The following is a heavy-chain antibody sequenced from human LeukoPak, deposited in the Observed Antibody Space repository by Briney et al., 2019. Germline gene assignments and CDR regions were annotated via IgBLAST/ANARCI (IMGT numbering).Heavy chain of an antibody. Sequence: ASVKVSCKASGYTFTGYYMHWVRQAPGQGLEWMGWISAYNGNTNYAQKLQGRVTMTTDTSTSTAYMELRSLRSDDTAVYYCARGGGQYSSSWYPSWGQGTLVTVSS. CDR1: GYTFTGYY. CDR3: ARGGGQYSSSWYPS. D-gene: IGHD6-13*01. J-gene: IGHJ5*02. CDR2: ISAYNGNT. V-gene: IGHV1-18*04.